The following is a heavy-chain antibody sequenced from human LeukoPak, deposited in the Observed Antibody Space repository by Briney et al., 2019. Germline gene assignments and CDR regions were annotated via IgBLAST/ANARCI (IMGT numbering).Heavy chain of an antibody. CDR1: GFTFTGYA. J-gene: IGHJ4*02. CDR2: SSGRGGSR. CDR3: AKDGNWRFGELNNYYFDD. V-gene: IGHV3-23*01. D-gene: IGHD3-10*01. Sequence: GGSLRLSCAASGFTFTGYAMSWVRQAPGKGREGVSASSGRGGSRYYADSVKGRFTISRYNSKNTLYLQMNSLRAEDTAVYYCAKDGNWRFGELNNYYFDDWGQGTLVTVSS.